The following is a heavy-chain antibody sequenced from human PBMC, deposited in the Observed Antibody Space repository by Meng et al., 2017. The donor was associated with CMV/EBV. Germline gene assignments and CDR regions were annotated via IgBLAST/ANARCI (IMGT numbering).Heavy chain of an antibody. CDR1: GGSFSGYY. V-gene: IGHV4-34*01. Sequence: SETLSLTCAVYGGSFSGYYWSWIRQPPGKGLEWIGEINHSGSTNYNPSLKSRVTISVDTSKNQFSLKLRSVTAADTAVYYCARAPPFYGMDVWGQGTTVTVSS. CDR2: INHSGST. J-gene: IGHJ6*02. CDR3: ARAPPFYGMDV. D-gene: IGHD1-14*01.